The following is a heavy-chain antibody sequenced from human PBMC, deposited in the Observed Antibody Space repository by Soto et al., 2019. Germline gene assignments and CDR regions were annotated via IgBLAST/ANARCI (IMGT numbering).Heavy chain of an antibody. V-gene: IGHV3-48*03. Sequence: GGSLRLSXAASGFTISSCEMNWVRHPPGKGLERVSYISSSGSTIYYANSVKGRFTISRDNAKNSLYLQMNSLRAEDTAVYYCARDGPRDSYGFMGYYYGMDVWGQGTTVTVSS. J-gene: IGHJ6*02. CDR2: ISSSGSTI. CDR1: GFTISSCE. D-gene: IGHD5-18*01. CDR3: ARDGPRDSYGFMGYYYGMDV.